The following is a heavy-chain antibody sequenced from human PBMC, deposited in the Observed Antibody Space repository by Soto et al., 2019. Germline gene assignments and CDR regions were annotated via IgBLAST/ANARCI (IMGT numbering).Heavy chain of an antibody. D-gene: IGHD5-12*01. CDR2: IYPGDSDT. CDR3: ARLESVNIVATMGDY. Sequence: GESLKISCKGSGYSFTSYWIGWVRQMPGKGLEWMGIIYPGDSDTRYSPSFQGQVTISADKSISTAYLQWSSLTASDTAMYYCARLESVNIVATMGDYWGQGTLVTVSS. CDR1: GYSFTSYW. J-gene: IGHJ4*02. V-gene: IGHV5-51*01.